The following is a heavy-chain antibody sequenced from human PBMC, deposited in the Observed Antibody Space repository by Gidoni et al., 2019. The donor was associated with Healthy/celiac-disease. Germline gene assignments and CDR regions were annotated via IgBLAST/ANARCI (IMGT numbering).Heavy chain of an antibody. D-gene: IGHD4-4*01. Sequence: EVQLVESGGGLVPPGRSLRLSCAASGFTFDDYAMHWVRQAPGKGLEWVSGISWNSGSIGYADSVKGRFTISRDNAKNSLYQQMNSLRAEDTALYYCAKGSTELDAFDIWGQGTMVTVSS. CDR2: ISWNSGSI. J-gene: IGHJ3*02. V-gene: IGHV3-9*01. CDR1: GFTFDDYA. CDR3: AKGSTELDAFDI.